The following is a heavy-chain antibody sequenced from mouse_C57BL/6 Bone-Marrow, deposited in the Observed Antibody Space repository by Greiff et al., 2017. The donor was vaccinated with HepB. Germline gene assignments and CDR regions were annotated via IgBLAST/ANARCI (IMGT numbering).Heavy chain of an antibody. CDR1: GFSLTSYG. V-gene: IGHV2-2*01. J-gene: IGHJ4*01. Sequence: QVQLKESGPGLVQPSQSLSITCTVSGFSLTSYGAHWVRQSPGKGLEWLGVIWSGGSTDYNAAFISRLSISKDNSKSQVFFKMNSLQADDTAIYYCASYYSNLYYYAMDYWGQGTSVTVSS. CDR2: IWSGGST. CDR3: ASYYSNLYYYAMDY. D-gene: IGHD2-5*01.